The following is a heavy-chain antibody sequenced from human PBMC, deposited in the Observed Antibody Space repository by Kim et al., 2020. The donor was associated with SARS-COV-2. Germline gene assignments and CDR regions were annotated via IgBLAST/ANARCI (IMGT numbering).Heavy chain of an antibody. CDR1: GGSISSYY. CDR3: ARGNVAYSAYDGWGY. Sequence: SETLSLTCSVSGGSISSYYWSWIRQPPGKGLEWIGYIYSAGSTKYNPSLKSRVTISVDTSKNHFSLKLSSVTAADAAVYYCARGNVAYSAYDGWGYWGQGTLVTVSS. D-gene: IGHD5-12*01. V-gene: IGHV4-59*01. J-gene: IGHJ4*02. CDR2: IYSAGST.